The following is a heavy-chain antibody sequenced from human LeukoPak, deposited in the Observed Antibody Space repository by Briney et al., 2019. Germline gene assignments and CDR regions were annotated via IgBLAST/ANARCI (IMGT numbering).Heavy chain of an antibody. J-gene: IGHJ4*02. CDR3: AKDWVVRGVISY. V-gene: IGHV3-30*18. D-gene: IGHD3-10*01. CDR1: GFTFSSYV. CDR2: ISYDGNNK. Sequence: GRSLRLSCAASGFTFSSYVMHWVRQAPGKGLEWVAGISYDGNNKYYADSVKGRFTVSRDNSKNTLYLQMNSLRDEDTAVYYCAKDWVVRGVISYWGQGTLVTVSS.